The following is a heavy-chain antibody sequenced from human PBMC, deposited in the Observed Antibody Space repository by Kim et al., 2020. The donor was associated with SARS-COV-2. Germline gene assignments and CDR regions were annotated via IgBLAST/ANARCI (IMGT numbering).Heavy chain of an antibody. J-gene: IGHJ4*02. V-gene: IGHV3-23*01. Sequence: ADSVKGRFTISRDNSKNTLYLQMNSLRAEDTAVYYCAHLQPALSSSRFDYWGQGTLVTVSS. D-gene: IGHD2-2*01. CDR3: AHLQPALSSSRFDY.